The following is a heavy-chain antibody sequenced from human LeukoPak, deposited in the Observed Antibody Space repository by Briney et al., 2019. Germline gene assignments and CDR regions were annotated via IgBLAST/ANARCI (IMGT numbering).Heavy chain of an antibody. J-gene: IGHJ3*02. D-gene: IGHD3-16*02. CDR1: VFTFSTFA. CDR2: IFPSGGEI. Sequence: GGSLRLSCVASVFTFSTFAMIWVRQPPGKGLEWVSSIFPSGGEIHYADSVRGRFTISRDNSKNTLYLQMNSLRAEDTAVYYCAKSLRGVTVDAFDIWGQGTMVTVSS. V-gene: IGHV3-23*01. CDR3: AKSLRGVTVDAFDI.